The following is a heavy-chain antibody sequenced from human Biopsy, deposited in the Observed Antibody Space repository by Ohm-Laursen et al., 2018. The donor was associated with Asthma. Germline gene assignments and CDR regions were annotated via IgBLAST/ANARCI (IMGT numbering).Heavy chain of an antibody. CDR2: VYYSGST. D-gene: IGHD2-21*02. CDR3: ARGVDRVTGLLDHFDS. CDR1: GGSINHFY. Sequence: SETLSLTCIVSGGSINHFYWSCIRQPPGKGLESIGHVYYSGSTNYNPSLKSRVTISIDASKNQFSLKLTSVTAADTAVYYCARGVDRVTGLLDHFDSWGQGTLVTVSS. V-gene: IGHV4-59*01. J-gene: IGHJ4*02.